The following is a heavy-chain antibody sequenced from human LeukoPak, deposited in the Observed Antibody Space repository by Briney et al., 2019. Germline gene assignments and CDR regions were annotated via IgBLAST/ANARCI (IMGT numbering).Heavy chain of an antibody. CDR1: GYSFTSYW. J-gene: IGHJ5*02. V-gene: IGHV5-51*01. D-gene: IGHD3-22*01. Sequence: GESLKISCKGSGYSFTSYWIGLVRQMPGKGLEWMGTIYPGDSDTRYSPSFKGQVTISADKSISTAYLQWSSLKASDTAMYYCAIYPHYYDSRGPGGWFDPWGQGTLVTVSS. CDR2: IYPGDSDT. CDR3: AIYPHYYDSRGPGGWFDP.